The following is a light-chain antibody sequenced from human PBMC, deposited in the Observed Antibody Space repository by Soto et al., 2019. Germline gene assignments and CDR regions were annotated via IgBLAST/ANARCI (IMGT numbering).Light chain of an antibody. J-gene: IGKJ1*01. CDR1: QSISIN. Sequence: EIVMTQSPVTLSVSPGERATLSCRASQSISINLAWFQQNPGQAPRLLISGASTRAAGIPARFSGSGSGTEFTLTISSLQSEDFAVYYCQQYNNWPRTFGQGTKVDIK. V-gene: IGKV3-15*01. CDR3: QQYNNWPRT. CDR2: GAS.